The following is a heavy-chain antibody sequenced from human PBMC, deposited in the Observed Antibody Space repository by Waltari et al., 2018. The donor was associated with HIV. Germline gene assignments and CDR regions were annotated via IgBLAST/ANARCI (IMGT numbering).Heavy chain of an antibody. V-gene: IGHV1-2*02. CDR1: GFSLTGYY. CDR2: IYTNTGDT. CDR3: ARQMTFYDAFDV. J-gene: IGHJ3*01. Sequence: QVQMVQSGAEVKKPGASVKVSCKTSGFSLTGYYIHWVRQAPGQGLEGMGWIYTNTGDTNYGLQFEGRVTMTRDTSMRTAYMELRTLRSDDTALYYCARQMTFYDAFDVWGQGTVVTVSS.